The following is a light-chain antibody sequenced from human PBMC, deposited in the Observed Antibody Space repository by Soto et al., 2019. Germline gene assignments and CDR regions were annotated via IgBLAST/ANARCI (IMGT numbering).Light chain of an antibody. CDR1: QSVGTF. J-gene: IGKJ5*01. CDR2: GAS. Sequence: IVFTQSPATLSLSPGERATLSCGASQSVGTFFAWYQQKPGQAPRLLIYGASTRATGVPDRFGGSGSGTDFTLTISRLEPEDFAVFYCQVYGPSPPITFGQGTRLENK. CDR3: QVYGPSPPIT. V-gene: IGKV3-20*01.